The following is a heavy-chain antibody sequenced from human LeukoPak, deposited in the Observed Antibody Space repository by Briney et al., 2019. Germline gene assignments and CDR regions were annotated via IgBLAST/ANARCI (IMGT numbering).Heavy chain of an antibody. J-gene: IGHJ3*02. CDR1: GGSISSGDYY. CDR2: IYYSGTT. Sequence: SQTLSLTCTVSGGSISSGDYYWSWIRQPPGTGLEWIGYIYYSGTTYYNPSLKSRVTISVDTSKNQFPLKLTSMTAADTAVYYCARGYYDSIGYSSDAFDIWGQGTMVTVSS. D-gene: IGHD3-22*01. CDR3: ARGYYDSIGYSSDAFDI. V-gene: IGHV4-30-4*01.